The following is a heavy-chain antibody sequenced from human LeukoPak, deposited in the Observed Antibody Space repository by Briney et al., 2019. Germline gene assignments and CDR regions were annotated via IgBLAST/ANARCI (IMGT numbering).Heavy chain of an antibody. CDR3: ARDGPAQMVDLDY. Sequence: ASVKVSCKASGYTFSGTGWYLYWLRQAPGQGLECMGWIHPNNGDTAYAQKFEVRVAMTRDTSISTAYMELRRLRPDDTAVYFCARDGPAQMVDLDYWGQGTLVTVSS. V-gene: IGHV1-2*02. D-gene: IGHD3-10*01. CDR2: IHPNNGDT. CDR1: GYTFSGTGWY. J-gene: IGHJ4*02.